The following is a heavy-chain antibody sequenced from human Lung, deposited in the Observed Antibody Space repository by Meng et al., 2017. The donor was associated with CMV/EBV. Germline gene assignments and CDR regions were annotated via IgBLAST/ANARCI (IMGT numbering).Heavy chain of an antibody. CDR1: GFSLSTSGVG. V-gene: IGHV2-5*01. CDR2: IYWNDVK. CDR3: AHRNVPVGAYFDY. J-gene: IGHJ4*02. D-gene: IGHD1-26*01. Sequence: SGXXLVXPTQTLTLTCTFSGFSLSTSGVGVGWNRQPPGKAREWLALIYWNDVKRYSSSLKSRLTITKNTYKKQVVLTMSNMDPVETATYYGAHRNVPVGAYFDYWXQGTXVNGAS.